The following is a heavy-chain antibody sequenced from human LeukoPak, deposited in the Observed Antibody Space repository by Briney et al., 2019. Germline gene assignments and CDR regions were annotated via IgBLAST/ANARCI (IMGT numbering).Heavy chain of an antibody. CDR3: ARSGVRYESSGPFDY. CDR2: INPSGGST. D-gene: IGHD3-22*01. J-gene: IGHJ4*02. CDR1: GYTFTSYY. Sequence: ASVKVSCKASGYTFTSYYMHWVRQAPGQGLEWMGIINPSGGSTSYAQRFQGRVTMTRDTSTSTVYMELSSLRSEDTGVYYCARSGVRYESSGPFDYWGQGTLVTGSS. V-gene: IGHV1-46*01.